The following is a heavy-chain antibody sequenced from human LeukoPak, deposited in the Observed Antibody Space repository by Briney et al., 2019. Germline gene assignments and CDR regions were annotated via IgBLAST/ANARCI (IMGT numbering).Heavy chain of an antibody. J-gene: IGHJ4*02. CDR3: ARWGNVAAAVGLENYYFDY. CDR1: GGSFSGYY. CDR2: ITHSGST. Sequence: SETLSLSCAVYGGSFSGYYWSWIRQPPGKGLEWVGEITHSGSTNYNPAPKSRPTISVDTSKNQLSLKLSSVTAEDTAVYYCARWGNVAAAVGLENYYFDYWGQGTLVTVSS. V-gene: IGHV4-34*01. D-gene: IGHD2-15*01.